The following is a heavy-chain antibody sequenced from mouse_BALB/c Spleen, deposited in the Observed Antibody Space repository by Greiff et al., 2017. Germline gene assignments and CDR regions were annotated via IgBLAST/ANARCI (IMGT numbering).Heavy chain of an antibody. CDR2: INPSTGYT. CDR3: ARYPPFAY. J-gene: IGHJ3*01. V-gene: IGHV1-7*01. CDR1: GYTFTSYW. Sequence: QVHVKQSGAELAKPGASVKMSCKASGYTFTSYWMHWVKQRPGQGLEWIGYINPSTGYTEYNQKFKDKATLTADKSSSTAYMQLSSLTSEDSAVYYCARYPPFAYWGQGTLVTVSA.